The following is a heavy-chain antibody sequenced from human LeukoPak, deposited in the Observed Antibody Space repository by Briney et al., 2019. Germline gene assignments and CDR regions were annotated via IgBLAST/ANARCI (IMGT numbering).Heavy chain of an antibody. CDR1: GGSISGYY. D-gene: IGHD5-12*01. J-gene: IGHJ4*02. CDR3: ARGYNYMVY. Sequence: SETLSLTCTVSGGSISGYYWTWIRQPPGKGLEWIGYLDDSGGTNYNSSLKSRVTISVDTSKNQFSLKLSSVTAADTAVYYCARGYNYMVYWGQGTLVTVSS. V-gene: IGHV4-59*01. CDR2: LDDSGGT.